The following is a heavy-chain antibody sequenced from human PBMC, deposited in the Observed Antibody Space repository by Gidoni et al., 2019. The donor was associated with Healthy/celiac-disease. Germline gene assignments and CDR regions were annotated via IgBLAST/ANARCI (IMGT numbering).Heavy chain of an antibody. CDR3: ASQVYSSGWYS. Sequence: EVQLVESGGGLIQPGGSLGPPCSAPGFTVRSNYMSWVRQAPGKGLEWVSVIYSGGSTYYADSVKGRFTISRDNSKNTLYLQMNSLRAEDTAVYYCASQVYSSGWYSWGQGTLVTVSS. J-gene: IGHJ4*02. CDR2: IYSGGST. V-gene: IGHV3-53*01. CDR1: GFTVRSNY. D-gene: IGHD6-19*01.